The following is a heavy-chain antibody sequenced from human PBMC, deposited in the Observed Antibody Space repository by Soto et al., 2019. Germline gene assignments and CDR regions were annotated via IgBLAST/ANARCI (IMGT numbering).Heavy chain of an antibody. CDR1: GFTFSSYG. Sequence: GGSLRLSCAASGFTFSSYGMHWVRQAPGKGLEWVAVISYDGSNKYYADSVKGRFTISRDNSKNTLYLQMNSLRAEDTAVYYCAKDGGIVVVVAADDAFDIWGQGTMVTVSS. CDR3: AKDGGIVVVVAADDAFDI. J-gene: IGHJ3*02. CDR2: ISYDGSNK. D-gene: IGHD2-15*01. V-gene: IGHV3-30*18.